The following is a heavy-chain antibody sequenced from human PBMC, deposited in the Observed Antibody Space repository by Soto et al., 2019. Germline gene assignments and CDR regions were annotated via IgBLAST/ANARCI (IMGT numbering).Heavy chain of an antibody. J-gene: IGHJ4*02. V-gene: IGHV1-69*13. Sequence: SVKVSCKASGGTFSSYAISWVRQAPGQGLEWMGGIIPIFGTANYAQKFQGRVTITADESTSTAYMELSSLRSEDTAVYYCAREKGYSYGYPQNGFDYWGQGTLVTVSS. CDR3: AREKGYSYGYPQNGFDY. CDR1: GGTFSSYA. D-gene: IGHD5-18*01. CDR2: IIPIFGTA.